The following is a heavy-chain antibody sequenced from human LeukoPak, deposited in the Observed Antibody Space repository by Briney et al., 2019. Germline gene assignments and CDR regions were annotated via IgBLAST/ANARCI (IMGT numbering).Heavy chain of an antibody. J-gene: IGHJ4*02. D-gene: IGHD2-21*02. CDR2: ISSSTTSYT. CDR1: GFAFSDYY. Sequence: PGRSLRLSCAASGFAFSDYYMSWIRQAPGKGLEWVSYISSSTTSYTNYADSVKGRFTISRDNAKSSLYLQMNSLRAEDTAVYYCARSAYCGGDCYYYFDYWGQGTLVTVSS. CDR3: ARSAYCGGDCYYYFDY. V-gene: IGHV3-11*03.